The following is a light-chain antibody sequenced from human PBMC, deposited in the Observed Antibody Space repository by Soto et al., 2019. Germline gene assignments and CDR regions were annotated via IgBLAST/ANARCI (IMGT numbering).Light chain of an antibody. Sequence: QSVLTQAPSASGTPGQRVTISCSGIKSNIENNRINWYQQLPGTAPKLLIYRSDERPSGVPDRFSGSRSGTSASLVISGLQSEDEADYYCAIWDDSLNGPVFGGGTKLTVL. CDR2: RSD. CDR1: KSNIENNR. J-gene: IGLJ3*02. CDR3: AIWDDSLNGPV. V-gene: IGLV1-44*01.